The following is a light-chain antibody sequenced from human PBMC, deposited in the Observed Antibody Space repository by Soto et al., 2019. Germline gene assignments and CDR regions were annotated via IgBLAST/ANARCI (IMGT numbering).Light chain of an antibody. CDR2: DAS. CDR1: QSVSSY. Sequence: EIVLTQSPATLSLSPGERATLSCRASQSVSSYLAWYQQKPGQAPRLLIYDASNRATGIPARFSGSGSGTDFTLTISSLEPEDFAVYYCQQRSNWQPWTFDQGTKVEIK. V-gene: IGKV3-11*01. J-gene: IGKJ1*01. CDR3: QQRSNWQPWT.